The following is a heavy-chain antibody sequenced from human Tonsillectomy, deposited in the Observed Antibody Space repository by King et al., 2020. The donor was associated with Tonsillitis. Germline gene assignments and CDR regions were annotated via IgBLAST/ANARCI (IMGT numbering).Heavy chain of an antibody. Sequence: VQLVESGGGLVQPGGSLRLSCAASGFTVSSNYMNWVRQAPGKGLEWVSVIFSGGTTNYADSVKGRFTISRDNSKNTLHLQMNSLRAEDTAVYYCARAPVAFESYDYYYYMDVWGKGTTVTVSS. CDR1: GFTVSSNY. CDR2: IFSGGTT. V-gene: IGHV3-66*01. D-gene: IGHD3-10*01. J-gene: IGHJ6*03. CDR3: ARAPVAFESYDYYYYMDV.